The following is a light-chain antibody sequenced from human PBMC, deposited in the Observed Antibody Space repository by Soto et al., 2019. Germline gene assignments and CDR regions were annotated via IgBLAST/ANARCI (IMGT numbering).Light chain of an antibody. CDR1: QTISSNF. V-gene: IGKV3-20*01. J-gene: IGKJ1*01. CDR3: QQCGSSPWT. CDR2: GVS. Sequence: EIVLTQSPGTLSLSPGEVATLACRASQTISSNFLAWYQQKPGQPPRLLIYGVSIRATGIPDRFSGSGSGTDCTLTISRLEPEDFAVYYCQQCGSSPWTFGQGTTVEIK.